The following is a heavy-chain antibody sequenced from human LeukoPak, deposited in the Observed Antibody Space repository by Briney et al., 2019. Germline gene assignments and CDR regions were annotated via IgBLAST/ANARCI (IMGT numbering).Heavy chain of an antibody. CDR1: GGSISSGGYY. Sequence: SETLSLTCTVSGGSISSGGYYWSWIRQHPGKGLEWIGYIYYSGSTYYNPSLKSRVTLSVDTSKNQFSLKLSSVTAADTAVYYCARSGHDYGDTELQYWGQGTLVTVSS. D-gene: IGHD4-17*01. CDR3: ARSGHDYGDTELQY. V-gene: IGHV4-31*03. CDR2: IYYSGST. J-gene: IGHJ4*02.